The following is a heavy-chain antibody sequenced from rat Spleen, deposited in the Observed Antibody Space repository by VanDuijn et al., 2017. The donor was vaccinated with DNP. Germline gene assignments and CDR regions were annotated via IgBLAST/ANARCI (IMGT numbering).Heavy chain of an antibody. J-gene: IGHJ2*01. D-gene: IGHD4-3*01. Sequence: EVQLVESGGDLXQPGXXLKLSCXXXRXXXNNXXXTWXXRVPGEGLGLSASSPSTGDNNSYPDSQKGRFAISRDKAKSSLYLQMNSLRSEEMATYYCARWYNAGYYFDYWGQGVMVTVSS. CDR1: RXXXNNXX. V-gene: IGHV5-31*01. CDR3: ARWYNAGYYFDY. CDR2: SPSTGDNN.